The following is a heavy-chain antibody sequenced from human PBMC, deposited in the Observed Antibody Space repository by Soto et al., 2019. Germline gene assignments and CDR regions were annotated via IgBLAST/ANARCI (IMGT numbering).Heavy chain of an antibody. CDR1: GYTFPNYW. CDR3: AAGYTTGLDAFDV. D-gene: IGHD6-19*01. J-gene: IGHJ3*01. Sequence: PGESLKISCKGSGYTFPNYWIGWVRQMPGKGLDWMGMIYPNDSDTRYSPSFQGQVTISTDKSITAAYLQWSSLKASDTAMYYCAAGYTTGLDAFDVWGPGTMVTVSS. CDR2: IYPNDSDT. V-gene: IGHV5-51*01.